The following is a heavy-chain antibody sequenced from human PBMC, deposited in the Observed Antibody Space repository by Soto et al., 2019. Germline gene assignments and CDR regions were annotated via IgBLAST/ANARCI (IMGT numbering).Heavy chain of an antibody. CDR2: ISYDGSNK. CDR3: AKDLTYYSDSSPYWAHYGMDV. J-gene: IGHJ6*02. V-gene: IGHV3-30*18. D-gene: IGHD3-22*01. CDR1: GFTFSSYG. Sequence: GGALRLFCAASGFTFSSYGMHWVRQAPGKGLEWVAVISYDGSNKYYADSVKGRFTISRDNSKNTLYLQMNSLRAEDTAVYYCAKDLTYYSDSSPYWAHYGMDVWGHGTTVPVS.